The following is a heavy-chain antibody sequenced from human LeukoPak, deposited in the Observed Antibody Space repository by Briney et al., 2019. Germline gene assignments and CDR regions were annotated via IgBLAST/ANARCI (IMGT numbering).Heavy chain of an antibody. Sequence: PGGSLRLSCAASGFTFSRYWMHWVRKAPGKGLVWVSRMNPDGSRINYADSVKGRFTISRDNANNMLYLQMNSLRVEDTGLYYCVRDFAGADDYWGQGILVTVFS. V-gene: IGHV3-74*01. CDR3: VRDFAGADDY. CDR1: GFTFSRYW. CDR2: MNPDGSRI. J-gene: IGHJ4*02. D-gene: IGHD3-16*01.